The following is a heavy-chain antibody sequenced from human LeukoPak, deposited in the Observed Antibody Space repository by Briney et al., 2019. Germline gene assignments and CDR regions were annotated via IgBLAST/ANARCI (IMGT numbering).Heavy chain of an antibody. D-gene: IGHD6-6*01. CDR3: ARDLVGSSSG. J-gene: IGHJ4*02. CDR1: GYTFTRYY. V-gene: IGHV1-46*01. CDR2: INPSGGST. Sequence: GASVKVSCKASGYTFTRYYIHWVRQAPGQGLEWMGVINPSGGSTTHARKFQGRVTMTRDTSTSTVYMDLSSLRSEDTAVYYRARDLVGSSSGWGQGTLVTVSS.